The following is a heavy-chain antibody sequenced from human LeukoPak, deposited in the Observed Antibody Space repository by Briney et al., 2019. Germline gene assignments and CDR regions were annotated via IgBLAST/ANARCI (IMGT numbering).Heavy chain of an antibody. CDR1: GFTFSSYW. CDR3: AKDRAYSSSWYRGEGY. CDR2: ISGSGGST. J-gene: IGHJ4*02. V-gene: IGHV3-23*01. D-gene: IGHD6-13*01. Sequence: GGSLRLSCAASGFTFSSYWMSWVRQAPGKGLEWVSAISGSGGSTYYADSVKGRFTISRDNSKNTLYLQLNSLRAEDTAVYYCAKDRAYSSSWYRGEGYWGQGTLVTVSS.